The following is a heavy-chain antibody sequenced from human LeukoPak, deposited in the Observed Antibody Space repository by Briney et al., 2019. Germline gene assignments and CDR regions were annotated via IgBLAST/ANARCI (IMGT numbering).Heavy chain of an antibody. CDR3: ARDYYGSGHYGMDV. J-gene: IGHJ6*02. Sequence: SETLSLTCTVSGGSISGSSYYWGWIRQPPGKGLEWIGYIYYSDSTNHNPSLKSRVTMSVDTSKNQFSLKLSSVTAADTAVYYCARDYYGSGHYGMDVWGQGTTVTVSS. CDR1: GGSISGSSYY. V-gene: IGHV4-61*01. D-gene: IGHD3-10*01. CDR2: IYYSDST.